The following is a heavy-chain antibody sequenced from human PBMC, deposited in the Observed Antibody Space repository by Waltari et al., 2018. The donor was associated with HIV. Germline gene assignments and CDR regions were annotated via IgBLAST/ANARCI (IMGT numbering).Heavy chain of an antibody. CDR3: ARGSSGSYRWFDP. D-gene: IGHD1-26*01. J-gene: IGHJ5*02. Sequence: QERLVQSGAKVRHTGSSVTVYCQAHTGNSSSNAISWVRQAPGHGLEWMGGIILIFGATNYAQKFHGRLTINADESTGTVYMELSNLTFEDTAVYYCARGSSGSYRWFDPWGHGTLVTVSS. V-gene: IGHV1-69*01. CDR1: TGNSSSNA. CDR2: IILIFGAT.